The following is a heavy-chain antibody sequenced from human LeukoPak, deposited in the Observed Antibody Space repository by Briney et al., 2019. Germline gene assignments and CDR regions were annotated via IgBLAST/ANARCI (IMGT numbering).Heavy chain of an antibody. V-gene: IGHV4-59*01. J-gene: IGHJ3*01. Sequence: SETLSLTCTVSDDSISSYYWSWIRQPPGKGLEWIGHINYSGSTNYNPSLKSRVTMSVDTSRNHFSLKLSPVTAADTAVYYCARVRSWNFDGLLVWGQGTMVTVSS. CDR2: INYSGST. CDR3: ARVRSWNFDGLLV. CDR1: DDSISSYY. D-gene: IGHD3-9*01.